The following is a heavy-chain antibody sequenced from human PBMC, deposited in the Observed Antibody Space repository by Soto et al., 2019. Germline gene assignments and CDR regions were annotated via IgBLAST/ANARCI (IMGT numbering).Heavy chain of an antibody. CDR2: INHSGST. J-gene: IGHJ3*02. CDR3: AREDYYDSSGYRTRDAFDI. CDR1: GGSFSGYY. D-gene: IGHD3-22*01. Sequence: PSETLSLTCAVYGGSFSGYYCSWSRQPPGKGLEWIGEINHSGSTNYNPSLKSRVTISVDTSKNQFSLKLSSVTAADTAVYYCAREDYYDSSGYRTRDAFDIWGQGTMVTVSS. V-gene: IGHV4-34*01.